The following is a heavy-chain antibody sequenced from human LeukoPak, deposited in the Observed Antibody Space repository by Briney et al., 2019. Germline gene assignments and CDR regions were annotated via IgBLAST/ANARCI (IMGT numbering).Heavy chain of an antibody. CDR1: GYTLTELS. Sequence: ASVKVSCKVSGYTLTELSMHWVRQAPGKGLEWMGGFDPEDDETIYAQKFQGRVTMAEDTSTDTAYMELSSLRSEDTAGYYCATVRSPSELLTNTHFDYWGQGTLVTVSS. CDR3: ATVRSPSELLTNTHFDY. J-gene: IGHJ4*02. D-gene: IGHD1-26*01. V-gene: IGHV1-24*01. CDR2: FDPEDDET.